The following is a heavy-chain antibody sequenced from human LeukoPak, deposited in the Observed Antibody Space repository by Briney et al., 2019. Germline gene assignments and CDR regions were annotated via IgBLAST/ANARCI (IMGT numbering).Heavy chain of an antibody. V-gene: IGHV3-23*01. D-gene: IGHD3-3*01. Sequence: GGSLRLSCAASGFTFSSYGMSWVRQAPGQGLEWVSAISGSGGSTYYADSVKGRFTISRDNSKSTVYLQIRSLRPEDTGVYYCAKDNTRSGLFGWFDPWGQGTLVTVSS. CDR3: AKDNTRSGLFGWFDP. CDR2: ISGSGGST. J-gene: IGHJ5*02. CDR1: GFTFSSYG.